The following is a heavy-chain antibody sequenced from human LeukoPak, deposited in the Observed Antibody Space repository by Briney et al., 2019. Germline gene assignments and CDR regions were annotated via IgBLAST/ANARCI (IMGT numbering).Heavy chain of an antibody. J-gene: IGHJ5*02. CDR1: GGSISSYY. CDR3: ARSGTYYDILTGYYSGVWFDP. Sequence: SETLSLTCTVSGGSISSYYWSWIRQPPGKGLEWIWYIYYSGSTNYNPSLKSRVTISVDTSKNNFSLKLSSVTAADTAVYYCARSGTYYDILTGYYSGVWFDPWGQGTLVTVSS. CDR2: IYYSGST. D-gene: IGHD3-9*01. V-gene: IGHV4-59*01.